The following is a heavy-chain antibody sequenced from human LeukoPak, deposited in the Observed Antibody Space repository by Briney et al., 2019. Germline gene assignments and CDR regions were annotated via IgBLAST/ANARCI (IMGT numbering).Heavy chain of an antibody. V-gene: IGHV1-24*01. D-gene: IGHD3-3*01. Sequence: ASVKVSCKVSGYTLTELSMHWVRQAPGKGLEWMGGFDPVDGETIYAQKFQGRVTMTEDTSTDTAYMELSSLRSEDTAVYYCARSWAYYDFWSGYPPYYYYGMDVWGQGTTVTVSS. CDR3: ARSWAYYDFWSGYPPYYYYGMDV. CDR2: FDPVDGET. CDR1: GYTLTELS. J-gene: IGHJ6*02.